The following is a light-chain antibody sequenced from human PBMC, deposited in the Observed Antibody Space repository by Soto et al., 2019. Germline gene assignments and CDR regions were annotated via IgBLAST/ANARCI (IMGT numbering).Light chain of an antibody. Sequence: SYKLTQPPSVSVSPGQTASITCSGDKLGDKYACWYQQKPGQSPVLVIYQDSKRPSGIPERFSGSNSGNTATLTICGTQAMDEADYYCQAWDSSTVVFGGGTKLTVL. CDR1: KLGDKY. J-gene: IGLJ2*01. V-gene: IGLV3-1*01. CDR2: QDS. CDR3: QAWDSSTVV.